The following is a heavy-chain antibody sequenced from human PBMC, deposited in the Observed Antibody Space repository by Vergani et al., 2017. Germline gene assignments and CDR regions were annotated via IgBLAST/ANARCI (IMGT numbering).Heavy chain of an antibody. J-gene: IGHJ6*01. V-gene: IGHV1-18*01. CDR1: GYSFINYG. D-gene: IGHD3-16*02. Sequence: QSHLVQSGDEVKKPGASVKVSCKTSGYSFINYGISWVRQAPGQGLEWLGWVSPYNGKTNYGQKIQGRVTMTTETSTRTAYMQLRSLTFEDTAVYYCAREGFYDNIRGTYRPPSYYVMGVCVEGTKVTVAS. CDR2: VSPYNGKT. CDR3: AREGFYDNIRGTYRPPSYYVMGV.